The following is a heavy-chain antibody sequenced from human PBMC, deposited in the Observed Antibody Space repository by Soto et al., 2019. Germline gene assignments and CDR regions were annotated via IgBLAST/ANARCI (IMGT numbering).Heavy chain of an antibody. CDR3: AKDPQSIEDCSSTSCYSSA. J-gene: IGHJ5*02. V-gene: IGHV3-48*01. CDR2: ISSSSSSNK. CDR1: GFTFSSYS. Sequence: PGGSLRLSCAASGFTFSSYSMNWVRQAPGKGLEWVSYISSSSSSNKYYADSVKGRFTISRDNSKNTLYLQMNSLRAEDTAVYYCAKDPQSIEDCSSTSCYSSAWGQGTLVTVSS. D-gene: IGHD2-2*02.